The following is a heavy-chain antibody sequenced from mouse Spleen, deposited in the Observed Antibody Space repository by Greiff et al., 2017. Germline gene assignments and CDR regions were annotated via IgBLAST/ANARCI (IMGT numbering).Heavy chain of an antibody. CDR3: ARELTGTWGY. CDR2: IYPRSGNT. CDR1: GYTFTSYG. D-gene: IGHD4-1*01. J-gene: IGHJ2*01. Sequence: VQLQQSGAELARPGASVKLSCKASGYTFTSYGISWVKQRTGQGLEWIGEIYPRSGNTYYNEKFKGKATLTADKSSSTAYMELRSLTSEDSAVYFCARELTGTWGYWGQGTTLTVSS. V-gene: IGHV1-81*01.